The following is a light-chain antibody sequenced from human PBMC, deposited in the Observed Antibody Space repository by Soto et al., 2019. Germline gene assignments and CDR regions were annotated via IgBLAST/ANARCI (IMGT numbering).Light chain of an antibody. V-gene: IGKV3-15*01. Sequence: EIVMTQSPATLSVSPGETATLSCRASQSVGSAVAWYQHKPGQAPRLLIVAASIRATGVPGRFSGGGSVTEVTLTISSLQSEDFAVYYCQQYKNWPPLTFGGGTTVEIK. CDR2: AAS. CDR1: QSVGSA. CDR3: QQYKNWPPLT. J-gene: IGKJ4*01.